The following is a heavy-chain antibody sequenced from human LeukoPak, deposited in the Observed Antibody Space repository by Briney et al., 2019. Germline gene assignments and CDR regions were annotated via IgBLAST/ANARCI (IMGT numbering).Heavy chain of an antibody. V-gene: IGHV4-4*02. Sequence: PSGTLSLTCAVSGGSISSSNWWSWVRQPPGKGLEWIGEIYHSGSTNYNPSLKSRVIISVDKSKNQFSLKLSSVTAADTAVYYCARDARSGYARPHYYGMDVWGQGTTVTVSS. J-gene: IGHJ6*02. D-gene: IGHD5-12*01. CDR2: IYHSGST. CDR1: GGSISSSNW. CDR3: ARDARSGYARPHYYGMDV.